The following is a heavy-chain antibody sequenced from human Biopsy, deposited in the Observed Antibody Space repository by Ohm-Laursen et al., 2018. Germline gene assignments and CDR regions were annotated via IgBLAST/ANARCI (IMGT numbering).Heavy chain of an antibody. D-gene: IGHD4-17*01. V-gene: IGHV4-39*01. CDR3: ARPLRGGEYEGFDL. J-gene: IGHJ3*01. CDR1: DGSINSNDYY. Sequence: SDTLSLTCTVSDGSINSNDYYWGWIRQAPGKGLEWLGSVHYSGATYYNSPLTTRATISVDTAKTQFFLRLRAATAADTAVYYCARPLRGGEYEGFDLWGPGTMVSVSP. CDR2: VHYSGAT.